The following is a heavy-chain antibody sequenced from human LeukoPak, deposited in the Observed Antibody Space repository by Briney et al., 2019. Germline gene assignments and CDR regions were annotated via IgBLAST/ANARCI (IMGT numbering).Heavy chain of an antibody. CDR3: ARDFWGAYRVDYFDY. D-gene: IGHD3-3*01. Sequence: PGGSLRLSCAASGFTFRNYWMIGFRRAPGKGLEGVANIKQDGSETYSVDSVRGRFTISRDNAKNSLYLQMNSLRAEDTAVYYCARDFWGAYRVDYFDYWGQGTLVTVSS. J-gene: IGHJ4*02. CDR2: IKQDGSET. V-gene: IGHV3-7*01. CDR1: GFTFRNYW.